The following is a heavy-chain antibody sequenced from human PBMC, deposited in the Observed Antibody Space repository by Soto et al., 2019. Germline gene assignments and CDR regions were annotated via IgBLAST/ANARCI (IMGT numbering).Heavy chain of an antibody. J-gene: IGHJ3*02. Sequence: SVKVSCKASGGTFSSYAISWVRQAPGQGLEWMGGIIPIFGTANYAQKFQGRVTITADESTSTAYMELSSLRSEDTAVYYCARDRGYYYDSSGYNDAFDIWGQGTLVTVS. CDR1: GGTFSSYA. CDR3: ARDRGYYYDSSGYNDAFDI. CDR2: IIPIFGTA. V-gene: IGHV1-69*13. D-gene: IGHD3-22*01.